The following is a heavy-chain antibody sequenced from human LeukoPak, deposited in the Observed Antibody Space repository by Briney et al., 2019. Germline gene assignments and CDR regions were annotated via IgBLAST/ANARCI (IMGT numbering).Heavy chain of an antibody. CDR3: ARVRRQWLVRALRFDY. Sequence: GASVKVSCKASGYTFTSYDINWVRQATGQGLEWMGWMNPNSGNTGYAQKFQGGVTMTRNTSISTAYMELGSLRSEDTAVYYCARVRRQWLVRALRFDYWGQGTLVTVSS. D-gene: IGHD6-19*01. CDR2: MNPNSGNT. V-gene: IGHV1-8*01. CDR1: GYTFTSYD. J-gene: IGHJ4*02.